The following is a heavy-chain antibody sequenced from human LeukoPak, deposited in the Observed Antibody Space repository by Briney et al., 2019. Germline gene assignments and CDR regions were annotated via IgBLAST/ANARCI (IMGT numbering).Heavy chain of an antibody. CDR2: IYYSGSP. J-gene: IGHJ4*02. Sequence: SETLSLTCTVSGGSISSTTYFWGWIRQPPGKGLEWIGSIYYSGSPYYNPSLKSRVTISVDTSKNQLSLRLSSVTAADTAVYCCARHWSWYVDYWGQGTLVTVSS. D-gene: IGHD6-13*01. CDR1: GGSISSTTYF. CDR3: ARHWSWYVDY. V-gene: IGHV4-39*01.